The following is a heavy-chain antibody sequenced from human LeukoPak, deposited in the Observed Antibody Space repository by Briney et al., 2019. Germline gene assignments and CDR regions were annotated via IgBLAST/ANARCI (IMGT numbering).Heavy chain of an antibody. CDR3: AAQTSYDSSCLDY. CDR1: GGTSSSYA. CDR2: IIPIFDTA. Sequence: SVKVSCKASGGTSSSYAISWVRQAPGRGLEWMGRIIPIFDTANYAQKFQGRVTITADKSTSTAYMELSSLRSEDTAVYYCAAQTSYDSSCLDYWGQGTLVTVSS. J-gene: IGHJ4*02. V-gene: IGHV1-69*06. D-gene: IGHD3-22*01.